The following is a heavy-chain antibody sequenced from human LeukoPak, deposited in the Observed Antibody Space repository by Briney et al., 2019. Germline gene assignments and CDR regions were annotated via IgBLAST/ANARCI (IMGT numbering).Heavy chain of an antibody. Sequence: ASVKVSCKASGYTFTGYYMHWVRQAPGQGLEWMGRINPNSGGTNYAQKFQGRVTMTRDTSISTAYMELSRLRSDDTAVYYCARVSKVLAVAGTSDYWGQGTLVTVS. CDR3: ARVSKVLAVAGTSDY. CDR2: INPNSGGT. V-gene: IGHV1-2*06. D-gene: IGHD6-19*01. CDR1: GYTFTGYY. J-gene: IGHJ4*02.